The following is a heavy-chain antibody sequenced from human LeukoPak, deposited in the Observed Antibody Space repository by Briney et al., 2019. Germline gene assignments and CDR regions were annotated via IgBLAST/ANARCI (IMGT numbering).Heavy chain of an antibody. V-gene: IGHV1-8*03. Sequence: ASVKASCKASGYTFTSYDINWVRQAIGQGLEWMGWMNPNSGNTGYAQKFQGRVTITRNTSISTAYMELSSLRSEDTAVYYCATIRGSSTYYFDYWGQGTPVTVSS. CDR3: ATIRGSSTYYFDY. CDR1: GYTFTSYD. J-gene: IGHJ4*02. CDR2: MNPNSGNT. D-gene: IGHD6-6*01.